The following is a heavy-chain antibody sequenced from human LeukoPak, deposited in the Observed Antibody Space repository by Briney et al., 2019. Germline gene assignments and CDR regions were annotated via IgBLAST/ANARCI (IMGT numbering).Heavy chain of an antibody. CDR1: GFTFSSYE. CDR2: ISSSGSTI. V-gene: IGHV3-48*03. Sequence: PGGSLRLSCAASGFTFSSYEMNWVRQAPGKGLEWVSYISSSGSTIYYADSVKGRFTISRDNSKNTLYLQMNSLRAEDTAVYYCASCYGSQGFDYWGQGTLVTVSS. CDR3: ASCYGSQGFDY. D-gene: IGHD1-26*01. J-gene: IGHJ4*02.